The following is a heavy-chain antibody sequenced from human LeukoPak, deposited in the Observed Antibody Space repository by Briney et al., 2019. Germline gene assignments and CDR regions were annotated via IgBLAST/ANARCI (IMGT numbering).Heavy chain of an antibody. Sequence: GASVKVSCKASGYIFINYWMYWVRQAPGQGLEWMGLINPCGGNTNFAQNFQGRVTMTRDMSSSTVYMELSRLRSEDTAVYYCARGPHLRTYDSSSPSAVDFWGQGTMVTVSS. J-gene: IGHJ3*01. CDR1: GYIFINYW. CDR2: INPCGGNT. CDR3: ARGPHLRTYDSSSPSAVDF. V-gene: IGHV1-46*01. D-gene: IGHD3-22*01.